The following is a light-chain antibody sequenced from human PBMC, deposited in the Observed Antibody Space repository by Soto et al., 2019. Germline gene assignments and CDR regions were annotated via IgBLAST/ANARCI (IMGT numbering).Light chain of an antibody. Sequence: DIQMTQSPSTLSASVGDRVTITCRASQSISNWLAWYQQKPGKAPKLLIYKASILESGVPSRFSGSGSGTEVTLTISSLQPDDFATYYCQQYNSYSSFGQGTKLEIK. CDR1: QSISNW. CDR2: KAS. CDR3: QQYNSYSS. J-gene: IGKJ2*01. V-gene: IGKV1-5*03.